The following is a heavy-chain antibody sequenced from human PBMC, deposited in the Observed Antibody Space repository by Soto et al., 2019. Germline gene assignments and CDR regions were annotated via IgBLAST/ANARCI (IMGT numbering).Heavy chain of an antibody. CDR3: ARAGLGIGFDY. CDR1: GGSVSSGSYY. D-gene: IGHD3-16*01. V-gene: IGHV4-61*01. J-gene: IGHJ4*02. CDR2: IYYSGST. Sequence: QVQLQESGPGLVKPSETLSLTCTVSGGSVSSGSYYWSWIRQPPGKGLEWIGYIYYSGSTNYNPSLKSRVTISVDTSKNQFSLKLSSVTAADTAVYYCARAGLGIGFDYWGQGTWSPSPQ.